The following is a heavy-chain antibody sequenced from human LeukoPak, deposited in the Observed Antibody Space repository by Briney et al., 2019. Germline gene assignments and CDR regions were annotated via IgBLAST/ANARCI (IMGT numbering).Heavy chain of an antibody. Sequence: ASVKVSCKASGYTFTNYFMHWVRQAPGRGLEWMEIINPSGDNTWYAQKFQGRVTMTRDMSTSTDYMEVSSPRSEDTAVYYCARDNSVGDTAWWFDPWGQGTLVTVSS. CDR1: GYTFTNYF. J-gene: IGHJ5*02. CDR3: ARDNSVGDTAWWFDP. V-gene: IGHV1-46*01. D-gene: IGHD1-26*01. CDR2: INPSGDNT.